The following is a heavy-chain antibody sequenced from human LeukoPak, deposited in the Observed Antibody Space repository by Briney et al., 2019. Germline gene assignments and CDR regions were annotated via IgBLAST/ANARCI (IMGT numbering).Heavy chain of an antibody. J-gene: IGHJ3*02. CDR1: GGTFSSYA. CDR2: IIPILGIA. Sequence: GASVKVSCKASGGTFSSYAISWVRQAPGQGLEWMGRIIPILGIANYAQKFQGRATITADKSTSTAYMELSSLRSEDTAVYYCARDPAYYDILTGYLDAFDIWGQGTMVTVSS. V-gene: IGHV1-69*04. CDR3: ARDPAYYDILTGYLDAFDI. D-gene: IGHD3-9*01.